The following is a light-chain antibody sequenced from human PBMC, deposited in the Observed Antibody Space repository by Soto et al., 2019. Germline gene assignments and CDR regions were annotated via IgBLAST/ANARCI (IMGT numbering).Light chain of an antibody. Sequence: QSALTQPASVSGSPGQSITISCTGTSSDVGNYKYVSWYQQHPGKAPKVMIYDVDSRPSGIANRFSGSKSGNTASLTISGLQAEDEANYYCSSSTSSTTLVFGGGTKVTVL. CDR3: SSSTSSTTLV. J-gene: IGLJ2*01. V-gene: IGLV2-14*01. CDR2: DVD. CDR1: SSDVGNYKY.